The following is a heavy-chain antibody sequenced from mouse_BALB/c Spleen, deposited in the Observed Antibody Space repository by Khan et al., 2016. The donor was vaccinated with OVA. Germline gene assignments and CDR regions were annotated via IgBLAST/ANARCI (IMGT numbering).Heavy chain of an antibody. CDR1: GYTFTNYV. CDR3: ARGNWQSYYFDY. CDR2: INPYNGGT. Sequence: VQLKESGPELVKPGASVKMSCKASGYTFTNYVLHCVKQKPGQGLEWIGYINPYNGGTKYNEKFKGKATLASDKSSITAYMELSSLTSEDSAVYYCARGNWQSYYFDYWGQGTTLTLSS. V-gene: IGHV1S136*01. J-gene: IGHJ2*01. D-gene: IGHD4-1*01.